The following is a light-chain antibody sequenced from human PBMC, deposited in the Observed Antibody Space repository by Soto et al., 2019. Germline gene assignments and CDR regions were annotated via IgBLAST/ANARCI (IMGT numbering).Light chain of an antibody. J-gene: IGKJ4*01. V-gene: IGKV3D-15*01. CDR2: GAS. CDR3: QQYDKWPPLT. Sequence: EIGMTQSPATLSVSPVERDTLSCMATQSVSGNVAWYQQKLGQAPRLLIYGASTRAAGIPARFSGSGSGTEYTLTISSLQSEDFAVYYCQQYDKWPPLTFGGGTKVDI. CDR1: QSVSGN.